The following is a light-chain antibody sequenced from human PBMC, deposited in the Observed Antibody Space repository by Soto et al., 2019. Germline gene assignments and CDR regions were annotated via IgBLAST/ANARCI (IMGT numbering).Light chain of an antibody. V-gene: IGKV4-1*01. CDR1: QRVLYSSDNKNY. CDR3: QHYYSTPFT. CDR2: WAS. J-gene: IGKJ3*01. Sequence: DIVRTQSPASLDVSLGERATINCKSSQRVLYSSDNKNYLAWYQQKPGQPPKLLIYWASTRESGVPDRFSGSGSGTDFTLTIGSLQAADVAVYYCQHYYSTPFTFGPGTKVDIK.